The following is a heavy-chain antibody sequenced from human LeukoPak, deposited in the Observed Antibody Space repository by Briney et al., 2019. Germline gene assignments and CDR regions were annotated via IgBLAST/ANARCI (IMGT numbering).Heavy chain of an antibody. V-gene: IGHV3-23*01. Sequence: GGSLRLSCAASGFTFSTYGMSWVRQAPGKGLEWVSAVTGGGLTTYYADSVKGRFTISRDNSKNTLYLQMNSLRAEDTAVYYCATIKGYFENWGQGTLVTVSS. J-gene: IGHJ4*03. CDR2: VTGGGLTT. CDR1: GFTFSTYG. CDR3: ATIKGYFEN. D-gene: IGHD1-14*01.